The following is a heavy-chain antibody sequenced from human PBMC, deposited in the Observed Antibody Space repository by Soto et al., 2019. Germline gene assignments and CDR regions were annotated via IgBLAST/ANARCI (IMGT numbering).Heavy chain of an antibody. CDR1: GGAFSSSDYY. J-gene: IGHJ4*01. CDR3: ARGRYFAPGYYCDH. V-gene: IGHV4-31*03. CDR2: IYYSGGT. Sequence: SETLSLTCSVSGGAFSSSDYYWNWIRQHPGKGLEWIGYIYYSGGTYYNPSLESRVAMSVDTSKRQFSLMLSSVTVADTAVYYCARGRYFAPGYYCDHWGQGTLVTVSS. D-gene: IGHD1-26*01.